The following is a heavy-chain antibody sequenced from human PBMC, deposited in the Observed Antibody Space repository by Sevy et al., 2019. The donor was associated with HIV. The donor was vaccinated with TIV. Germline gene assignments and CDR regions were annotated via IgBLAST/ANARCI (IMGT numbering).Heavy chain of an antibody. CDR2: VYFTGNT. J-gene: IGHJ4*02. D-gene: IGHD1-1*01. V-gene: IGHV4-59*01. Sequence: SETLSLTCSVSGDSISSYFWTWFRQSPGKGLEWIGNVYFTGNTDYSPSLKSRVTLSLDTSKSQFSLTLKSVTAADTAIYFCARDSTTRPRVLDYWGQGTLVTVSS. CDR1: GDSISSYF. CDR3: ARDSTTRPRVLDY.